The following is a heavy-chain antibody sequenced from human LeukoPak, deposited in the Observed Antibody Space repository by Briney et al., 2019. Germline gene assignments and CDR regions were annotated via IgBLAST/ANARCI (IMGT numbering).Heavy chain of an antibody. Sequence: PSETLSLTCTVSGGSISSYYWSWIRQPPGKGLEWIGYIYYSGSTNYNPSLKSRVTISVDTSKNQFSLKLSPVTAADTAVYYCARYRPTYDFLRDSGMDVWGQGTTVTVSS. CDR2: IYYSGST. V-gene: IGHV4-59*01. CDR1: GGSISSYY. J-gene: IGHJ6*02. CDR3: ARYRPTYDFLRDSGMDV. D-gene: IGHD3-3*01.